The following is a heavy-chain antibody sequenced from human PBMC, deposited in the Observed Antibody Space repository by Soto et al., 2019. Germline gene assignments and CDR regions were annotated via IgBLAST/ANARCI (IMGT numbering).Heavy chain of an antibody. CDR3: GRGRSGQIVVFY. D-gene: IGHD1-26*01. CDR2: IGPETGAT. J-gene: IGHJ4*02. CDR1: GYTFTGYY. Sequence: ASVKVSCKASGYTFTGYYMHWVRQAPEQGPEWMGEIGPETGATRYAQKFQGRVTMTRDMSITTVYMELNNLSPDDTAVYYCGRGRSGQIVVFYWGQGTQVTVSS. V-gene: IGHV1-2*02.